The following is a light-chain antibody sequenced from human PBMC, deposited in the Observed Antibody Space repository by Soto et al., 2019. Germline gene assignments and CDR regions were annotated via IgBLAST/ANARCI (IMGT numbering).Light chain of an antibody. CDR1: QSISSW. CDR3: QHYNSYSPA. CDR2: DAA. J-gene: IGKJ1*01. Sequence: DIQMTQSPSTLSASVGDRVTITCRASQSISSWLAWYQQKPGKAPKLLISDAANLESGVPSRCSGSGSGTEFTLPISSLQPDDFATYYCQHYNSYSPAFGQGTTVEIK. V-gene: IGKV1-5*01.